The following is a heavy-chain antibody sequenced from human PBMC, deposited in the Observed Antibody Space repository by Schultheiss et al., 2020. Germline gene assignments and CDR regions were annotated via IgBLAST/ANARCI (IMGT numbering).Heavy chain of an antibody. CDR2: IYYSGDT. CDR3: ARHPFTMVRGVIMHDAFDI. V-gene: IGHV4-59*08. CDR1: GGSFSGYY. Sequence: SETLSLTCAVYGGSFSGYYWSWIRQPPGKGLEWIGYIYYSGDTNYNPSLRGRVTISVDTSKNQFSLKLSSVTAADTAVYYCARHPFTMVRGVIMHDAFDIWGQGTMVTVSS. D-gene: IGHD3-10*01. J-gene: IGHJ3*02.